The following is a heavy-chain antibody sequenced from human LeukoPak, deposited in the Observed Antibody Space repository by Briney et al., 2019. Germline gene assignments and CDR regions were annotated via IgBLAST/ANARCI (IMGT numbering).Heavy chain of an antibody. CDR2: IIPIFGTA. CDR3: ARDPTWGSSGYQQDPFDY. V-gene: IGHV1-69*13. CDR1: GGTFSTYA. J-gene: IGHJ4*02. Sequence: SVKVSCKASGGTFSTYAISWVRQAPGQGLEWMGGIIPIFGTANYAQKFQGRVTITADESTSTAYMELSSLRSEDTAVYYCARDPTWGSSGYQQDPFDYWGQGTLVTVSS. D-gene: IGHD3-22*01.